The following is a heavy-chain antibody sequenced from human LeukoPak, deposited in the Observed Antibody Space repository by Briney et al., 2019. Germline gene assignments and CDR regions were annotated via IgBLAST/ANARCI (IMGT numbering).Heavy chain of an antibody. Sequence: ASVKVSCKASGYSFSSYAISWVRQAPGQGLEWMGWISAYNGDTNYAQTLQGRVTMTTETSTSTAYMELTSLRLDDTAVYYCANPWGLGWYFDLWGRGTLVTVSS. CDR1: GYSFSSYA. D-gene: IGHD7-27*01. V-gene: IGHV1-18*01. CDR2: ISAYNGDT. J-gene: IGHJ2*01. CDR3: ANPWGLGWYFDL.